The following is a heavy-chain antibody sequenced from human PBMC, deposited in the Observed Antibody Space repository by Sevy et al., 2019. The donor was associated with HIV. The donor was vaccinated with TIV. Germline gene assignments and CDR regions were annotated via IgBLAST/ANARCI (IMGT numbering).Heavy chain of an antibody. J-gene: IGHJ5*02. Sequence: SETLSLTCTVSGGSISSYYLSWIRQPPGKGLEWIGNIDYSGSTNYNPSLKSRGIISLDTSKNQFSLKLRSVTAADTAVYYCAHSENFGELGNWFDPWGQGTLVTVSS. CDR2: IDYSGST. CDR1: GGSISSYY. V-gene: IGHV4-59*13. D-gene: IGHD3-10*01. CDR3: AHSENFGELGNWFDP.